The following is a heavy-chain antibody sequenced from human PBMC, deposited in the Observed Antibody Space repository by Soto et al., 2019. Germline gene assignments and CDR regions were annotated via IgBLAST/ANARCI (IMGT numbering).Heavy chain of an antibody. CDR3: AKYYLIAPSSGAFDF. V-gene: IGHV3-23*01. D-gene: IGHD6-25*01. CDR2: ISGSGGST. Sequence: PGGSLRLSCAASGFTFSSYAMSWVRQAPGKGLEWVSAISGSGGSTYYADSVKGRFTISRDNSKNTLYLQMNSLRAEDTAVYYCAKYYLIAPSSGAFDFWGKGTLVTVSS. CDR1: GFTFSSYA. J-gene: IGHJ4*02.